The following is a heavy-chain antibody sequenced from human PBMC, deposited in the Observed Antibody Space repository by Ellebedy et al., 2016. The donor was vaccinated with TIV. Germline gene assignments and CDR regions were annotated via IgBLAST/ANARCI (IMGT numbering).Heavy chain of an antibody. J-gene: IGHJ3*02. CDR2: INRDGSTT. Sequence: GESLKISXSASGFNFASYVMTWVRQAPGKGLAWVSRINRDGSTTSYADSVKGRFTISRDNAKNTLYLQMNSLRAEDTAMYYCARDRDDPNPGDAFDIWGQGTMVTVSS. CDR1: GFNFASYV. V-gene: IGHV3-74*01. CDR3: ARDRDDPNPGDAFDI.